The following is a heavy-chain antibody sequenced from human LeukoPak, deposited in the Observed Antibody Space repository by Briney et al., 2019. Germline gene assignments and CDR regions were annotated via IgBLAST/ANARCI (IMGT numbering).Heavy chain of an antibody. CDR2: IRGDAGST. V-gene: IGHV3-20*04. Sequence: VRPGGSLRLSCAASGFTFDAFGMTWVRQAPGKGLEWLSAIRGDAGSTGYADSVKGRFTISRDNAKNSLYLQMNSLRVEDTALYYCARVWAWGSGNYFDNWGQGTLVTVSS. D-gene: IGHD7-27*01. J-gene: IGHJ4*02. CDR3: ARVWAWGSGNYFDN. CDR1: GFTFDAFG.